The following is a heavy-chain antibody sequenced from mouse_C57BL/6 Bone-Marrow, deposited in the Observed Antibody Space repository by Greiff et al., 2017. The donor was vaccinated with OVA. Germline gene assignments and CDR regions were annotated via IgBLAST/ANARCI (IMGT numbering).Heavy chain of an antibody. CDR1: GYTFTSYW. J-gene: IGHJ3*01. CDR2: IYPGSGST. V-gene: IGHV1-55*01. Sequence: QVQLQQPGAELVKPGASVKMSCKASGYTFTSYWITWVKQRPGQGLEWIGDIYPGSGSTNYNEKFKSKATLTVDTSYSTAYMQLSSLTSEDSAVYYCARLITTVAQFAYWGQGTLVTVSA. D-gene: IGHD1-1*01. CDR3: ARLITTVAQFAY.